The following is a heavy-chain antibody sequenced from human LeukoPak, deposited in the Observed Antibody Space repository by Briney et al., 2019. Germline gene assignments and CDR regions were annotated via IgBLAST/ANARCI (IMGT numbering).Heavy chain of an antibody. CDR2: INPNSGGT. CDR3: ARERKLTYYYDSSGYCFDY. J-gene: IGHJ4*02. D-gene: IGHD3-22*01. Sequence: ASVKVSCKASGYTFTGYYMHWVRQAPGQGLEWMGWINPNSGGTNYAQKFQGRVTMTRDTSISTAYMELSRLRSDDTAVYYCARERKLTYYYDSSGYCFDYWGQGTLVTVSS. V-gene: IGHV1-2*02. CDR1: GYTFTGYY.